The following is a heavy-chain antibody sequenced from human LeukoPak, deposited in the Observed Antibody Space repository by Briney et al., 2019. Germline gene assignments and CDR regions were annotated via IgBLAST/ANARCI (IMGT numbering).Heavy chain of an antibody. J-gene: IGHJ4*02. V-gene: IGHV3-53*04. CDR3: ARGVYYYDSTNSYFFDY. CDR1: GFTVSSNY. D-gene: IGHD3-22*01. CDR2: IYSGGST. Sequence: GGSLRLSCAASGFTVSSNYMSWVRQAPGKGLEWVSVIYSGGSTYYADSVKGRFTISRHNSKNTLYLQMNSLGAEDTAVYYCARGVYYYDSTNSYFFDYWGQGTLVTVSS.